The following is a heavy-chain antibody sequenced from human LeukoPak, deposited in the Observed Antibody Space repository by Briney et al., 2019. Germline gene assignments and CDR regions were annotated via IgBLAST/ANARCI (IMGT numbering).Heavy chain of an antibody. J-gene: IGHJ4*02. CDR3: TSFEY. V-gene: IGHV3-33*01. CDR1: GFTFSSRG. Sequence: GRSLRHSCVASGFTFSSRGMHWVRQAPGKGLEWVAVIWYDGSNKYYADSVKGRFTISRDNSKNTLYLEMSSLRAEDTAVYYCTSFEYWGQGTLVTVSS. CDR2: IWYDGSNK.